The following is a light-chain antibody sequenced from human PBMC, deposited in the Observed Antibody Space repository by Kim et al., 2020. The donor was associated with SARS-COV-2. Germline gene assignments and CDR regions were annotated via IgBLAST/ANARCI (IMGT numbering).Light chain of an antibody. Sequence: DIQMTQSPSSLSASVGDRVTITCRASQDISNFLAWIQQRPGEAPKSLIYAASDLQSGVPSRFSGSGSGTDFTLTISSLQPEDFATYYCQHYHGYPYTFGQETMLEI. CDR3: QHYHGYPYT. V-gene: IGKV1-16*01. CDR2: AAS. J-gene: IGKJ2*01. CDR1: QDISNF.